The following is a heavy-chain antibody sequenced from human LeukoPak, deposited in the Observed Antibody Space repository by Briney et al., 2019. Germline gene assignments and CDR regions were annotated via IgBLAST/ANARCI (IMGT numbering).Heavy chain of an antibody. CDR1: GGSFSGYY. V-gene: IGHV4-59*01. J-gene: IGHJ3*02. CDR2: IYYSGST. Sequence: PSETLSLTCAVYGGSFSGYYWSWIRQPPGKGLEWIGYIYYSGSTNYNPSLKSRVTISVDTSKNQFSLKLSSVTAADTAVYYCACLTTADAFDIWGQGTMVTVSS. D-gene: IGHD3-22*01. CDR3: ACLTTADAFDI.